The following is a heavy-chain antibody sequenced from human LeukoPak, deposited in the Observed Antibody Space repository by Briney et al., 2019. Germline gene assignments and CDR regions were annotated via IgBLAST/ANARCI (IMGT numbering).Heavy chain of an antibody. CDR3: ARNRAGYSYGLFDY. CDR2: ISSSSGYE. V-gene: IGHV3-21*01. CDR1: GFTFSSCS. J-gene: IGHJ4*02. D-gene: IGHD5-18*01. Sequence: GGSLRLSCAASGFTFSSCSMNWVRQAPGKGLEWVSSISSSSGYEYYADSVKGRFTISRDSAKNSLYLQMNSLRAEDTAVYYCARNRAGYSYGLFDYWGQGTLVTVSS.